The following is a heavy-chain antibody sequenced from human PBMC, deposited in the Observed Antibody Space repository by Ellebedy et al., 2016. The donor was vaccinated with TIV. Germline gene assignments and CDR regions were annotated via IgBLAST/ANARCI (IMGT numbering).Heavy chain of an antibody. J-gene: IGHJ6*02. V-gene: IGHV5-10-1*01. CDR3: NFARRGHGGHEDYYDSSGQTYYYYGMDV. Sequence: GESLKISCKGSGYSFTSYWISWVRQMPGKDLEWMGRIDPSDSYTNYSPSFQGHVTISADKSISTAYLQWSSLKASDTAMYYCNFARRGHGGHEDYYDSSGQTYYYYGMDVWGQGTTVTVSS. D-gene: IGHD3-22*01. CDR2: IDPSDSYT. CDR1: GYSFTSYW.